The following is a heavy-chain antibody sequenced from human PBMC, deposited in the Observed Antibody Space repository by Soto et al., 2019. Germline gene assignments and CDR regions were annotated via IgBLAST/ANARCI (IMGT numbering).Heavy chain of an antibody. V-gene: IGHV3-30*18. D-gene: IGHD6-6*01. J-gene: IGHJ4*02. CDR3: AKTVSVDSSDDD. CDR1: GFTFSSYG. CDR2: ISYDGSNK. Sequence: GGSLRLSCAASGFTFSSYGMHWVRQAPGKGLEWVAVISYDGSNKYYADSVKGRFTISRDNSKNTLYLQMNSLRAEDTAVYYCAKTVSVDSSDDDWGQGTLVTVSS.